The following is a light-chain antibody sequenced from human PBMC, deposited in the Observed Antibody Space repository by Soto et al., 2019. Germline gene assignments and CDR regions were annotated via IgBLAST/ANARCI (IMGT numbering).Light chain of an antibody. V-gene: IGLV2-23*01. Sequence: SALTQPASVSGSPGQSITISFTGTSSDVGSYNLVSWYQQHPGKAPKLMIYEGSKRPSGVSNRFSGSKSGNTASLTISGLQAEDEADYYCCSYAGSSTCVFGTGTKVTVL. CDR2: EGS. CDR3: CSYAGSSTCV. CDR1: SSDVGSYNL. J-gene: IGLJ1*01.